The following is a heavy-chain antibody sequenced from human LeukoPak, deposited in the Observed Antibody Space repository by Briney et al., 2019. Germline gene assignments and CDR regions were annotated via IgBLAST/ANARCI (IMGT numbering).Heavy chain of an antibody. J-gene: IGHJ4*02. CDR1: GYSFTSYW. V-gene: IGHV5-51*01. Sequence: GESLKISCKGSGYSFTSYWIGWVRQMAGEGLEWMGIIYPGDSDTRYSPSFQGQVIISADKSISTAYLQWSSLKASDTAMYYCARVSSGRFRELLFDYWGQGTLVTVSS. CDR2: IYPGDSDT. D-gene: IGHD3-10*01. CDR3: ARVSSGRFRELLFDY.